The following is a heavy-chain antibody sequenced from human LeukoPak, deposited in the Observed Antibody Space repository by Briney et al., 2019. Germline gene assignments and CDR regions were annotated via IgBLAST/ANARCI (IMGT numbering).Heavy chain of an antibody. CDR1: GFTFDDYA. CDR2: INWKSDNI. J-gene: IGHJ4*02. CDR3: AKDPYSGYSSGAVDY. D-gene: IGHD6-19*01. V-gene: IGHV3-9*01. Sequence: GGSLRLSCAASGFTFDDYAMHWVRQAPGKGLEWVSGINWKSDNIGYADSVKGRFTISRDNAKNSLYLQMNSLGAEDTALYYCAKDPYSGYSSGAVDYWGQGTLVTVSS.